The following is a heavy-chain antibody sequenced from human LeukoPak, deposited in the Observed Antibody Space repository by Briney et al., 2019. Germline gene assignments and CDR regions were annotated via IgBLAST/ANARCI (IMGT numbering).Heavy chain of an antibody. D-gene: IGHD5-24*01. CDR2: ISSSSSTI. CDR3: AREVEVATIPYYFYYYGMDV. V-gene: IGHV3-48*02. CDR1: EFTFSSYS. Sequence: GGSLKLSCAASEFTFSSYSMSRVRQAPGKGLEWVSYISSSSSTIYYAASVKCRFTISRDNATYSLYLLLNSLRDEVTAVYYSAREVEVATIPYYFYYYGMDVWGQGTTVTVSS. J-gene: IGHJ6*02.